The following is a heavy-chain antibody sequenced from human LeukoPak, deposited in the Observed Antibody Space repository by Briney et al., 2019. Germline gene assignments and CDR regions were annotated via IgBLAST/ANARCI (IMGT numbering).Heavy chain of an antibody. J-gene: IGHJ4*02. V-gene: IGHV3-33*01. CDR1: GFTFSSYS. CDR3: ARDSVRYCSGGSCYSGY. D-gene: IGHD2-15*01. CDR2: IWYDGSNK. Sequence: GGSLRLSCAASGFTFSSYSMHWVRQAPGKGLEWVAVIWYDGSNKYYADSVKGRFTISRDNSKNTLYLQMNSLRAEDTAVYYCARDSVRYCSGGSCYSGYWGQGTLVTVSS.